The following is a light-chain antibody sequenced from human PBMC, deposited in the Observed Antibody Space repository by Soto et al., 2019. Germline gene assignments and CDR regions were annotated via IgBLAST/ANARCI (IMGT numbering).Light chain of an antibody. CDR2: GAS. V-gene: IGKV3-15*01. Sequence: EIVLTQSPATLSVSPGERVILSCRASRSVDISLAWYQQKPGQAPRLLIYGASTRATDMPGTFSGRGSGTEFTLTITSLRPEDFGVYYCQQYRSWPRTFGQGTKVDI. CDR1: RSVDIS. CDR3: QQYRSWPRT. J-gene: IGKJ1*01.